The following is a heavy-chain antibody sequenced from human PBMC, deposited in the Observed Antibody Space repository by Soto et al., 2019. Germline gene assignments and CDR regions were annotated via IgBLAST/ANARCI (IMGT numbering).Heavy chain of an antibody. CDR1: GFTFSSYA. V-gene: IGHV3-23*01. J-gene: IGHJ6*02. CDR3: ATLSVGANYYYGMDV. Sequence: EVQLLESGGGLVQPGGSLRLSCAASGFTFSSYAMSWVRQAPGKGLQWVSAISGSAGSTYYADSVKGRFTISRDNSKNTRYLQRNTLRADDTAVYYCATLSVGANYYYGMDVWGQGTTVTVAS. CDR2: ISGSAGST. D-gene: IGHD1-26*01.